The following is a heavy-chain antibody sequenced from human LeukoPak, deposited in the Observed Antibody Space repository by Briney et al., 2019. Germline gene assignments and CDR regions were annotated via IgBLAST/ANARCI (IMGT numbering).Heavy chain of an antibody. CDR1: SSTFTNYW. CDR2: IYPGDSDT. Sequence: GESLKISCKASSSTFTNYWIGWVRQLPGKGLEWMGIIYPGDSDTRYSPSFQGQVTISADKSISTAYLQWSSLKASDTAMYYCARTRAGTNYYYYGMDVWGQGTTVTVSS. V-gene: IGHV5-51*01. D-gene: IGHD6-13*01. J-gene: IGHJ6*02. CDR3: ARTRAGTNYYYYGMDV.